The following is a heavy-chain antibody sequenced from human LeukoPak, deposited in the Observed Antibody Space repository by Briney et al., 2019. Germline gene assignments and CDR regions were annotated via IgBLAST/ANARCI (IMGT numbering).Heavy chain of an antibody. D-gene: IGHD6-13*01. J-gene: IGHJ4*02. Sequence: ASVKVSCKVSGYTLTELSMHWVRQAPGKGLEWMGGFDPEDGETIYAQKLQSRVTMTTDTSTSTAYMELRSLRSDDTAVYYCARNPLYSSSWSDYWGQGTLVTVSS. V-gene: IGHV1-24*01. CDR3: ARNPLYSSSWSDY. CDR1: GYTLTELS. CDR2: FDPEDGET.